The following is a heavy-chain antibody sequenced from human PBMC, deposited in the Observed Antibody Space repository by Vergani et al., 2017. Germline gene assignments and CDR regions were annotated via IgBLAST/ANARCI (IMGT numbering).Heavy chain of an antibody. CDR1: GYSISSGYY. D-gene: IGHD2-15*01. Sequence: QVQLQESGPGLVKPSETLSLTCAVSGYSISSGYYWGWIRQPPGKGLEWIGSIYHSGSTYYNPSLKSRVTISVDTSKNQFSLKLSSVTAADTAVYYCARSLYCSGGSCLFDCWGQGTLVTVSS. J-gene: IGHJ4*02. CDR3: ARSLYCSGGSCLFDC. CDR2: IYHSGST. V-gene: IGHV4-38-2*01.